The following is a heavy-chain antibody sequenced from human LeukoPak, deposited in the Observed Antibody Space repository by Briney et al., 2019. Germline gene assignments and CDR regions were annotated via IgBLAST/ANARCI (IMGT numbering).Heavy chain of an antibody. J-gene: IGHJ4*02. V-gene: IGHV1-69*05. CDR2: IIPIFGTA. Sequence: SVKVSCKASGGTFSSYAIGWVRQAPGQGLEWMGGIIPIFGTANYAQKFQGRVTITTDESTSTAYMELSSLRSEDTAVYYCARSRDGYKRYYFDYWDQGTLVTVSS. D-gene: IGHD5-24*01. CDR1: GGTFSSYA. CDR3: ARSRDGYKRYYFDY.